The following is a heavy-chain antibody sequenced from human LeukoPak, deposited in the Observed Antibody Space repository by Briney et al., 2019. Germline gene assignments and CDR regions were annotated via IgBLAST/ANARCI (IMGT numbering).Heavy chain of an antibody. Sequence: GGSLRLSCAASGFTFSNYWMSWVRQAPGKGLEWVANIKQDASEKYYVDSVKGRFTISRDNAKNSLNLQMNSLRAEDTAVYYCARNREGSSCQVDYWGQGTLVTVSS. J-gene: IGHJ4*02. D-gene: IGHD1-26*01. CDR1: GFTFSNYW. V-gene: IGHV3-7*01. CDR2: IKQDASEK. CDR3: ARNREGSSCQVDY.